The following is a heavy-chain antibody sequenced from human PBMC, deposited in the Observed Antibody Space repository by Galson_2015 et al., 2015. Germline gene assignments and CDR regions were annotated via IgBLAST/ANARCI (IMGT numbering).Heavy chain of an antibody. CDR2: ISGGGDGT. V-gene: IGHV3-23*01. Sequence: SLRLSCAASGFTFSSYAMNWVRQAPGKGLEWVSAISGGGDGTYYADSVKGRFTISRDNSKSTLYLQMNSLRAEDTAIYYCTKGTMTRDYWGQGTLVTVSS. D-gene: IGHD3-22*01. J-gene: IGHJ4*02. CDR1: GFTFSSYA. CDR3: TKGTMTRDY.